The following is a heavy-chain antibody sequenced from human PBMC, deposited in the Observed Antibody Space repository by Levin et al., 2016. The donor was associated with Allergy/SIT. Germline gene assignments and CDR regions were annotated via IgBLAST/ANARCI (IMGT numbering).Heavy chain of an antibody. J-gene: IGHJ6*02. V-gene: IGHV3-15*01. Sequence: VRQAPGKGLEWVGRIKSKTDGGTTDYAAPVKGRFTISRDDSKNTLYLQMNSLKTEDTAVYYCTTEQITMIVVVITTVYYYYGMDVWGQGTTVTVSS. CDR2: IKSKTDGGTT. D-gene: IGHD3-22*01. CDR3: TTEQITMIVVVITTVYYYYGMDV.